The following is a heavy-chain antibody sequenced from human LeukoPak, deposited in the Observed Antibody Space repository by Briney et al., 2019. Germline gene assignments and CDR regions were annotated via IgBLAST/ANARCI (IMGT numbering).Heavy chain of an antibody. J-gene: IGHJ4*02. V-gene: IGHV4-31*03. Sequence: SETLSLTCTVSGGSISSGVFYWSWIRQHPGKGLEWIAYIYYSETTYYNPSLRSRVTMSVDTSQNQFSLNLSSVTAADTAVYYCASGYPVAGSYFDYWGQGTLVTVSS. CDR2: IYYSETT. CDR1: GGSISSGVFY. D-gene: IGHD6-19*01. CDR3: ASGYPVAGSYFDY.